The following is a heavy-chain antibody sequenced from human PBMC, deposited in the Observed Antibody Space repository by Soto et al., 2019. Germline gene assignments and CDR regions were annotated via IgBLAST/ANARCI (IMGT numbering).Heavy chain of an antibody. CDR3: VKEANPFINTLVVFIFDY. J-gene: IGHJ4*02. CDR1: GYTFTSYG. CDR2: ISAYNGNT. Sequence: ASVNVSCKASGYTFTSYGISWVRQAPGQGLEWMGWISAYNGNTNYAQKLQGRVTMTTDTSTSTAYMELRSLRSDDTAVYYCVKEANPFINTLVVFIFDYWGQGTQVTVSS. V-gene: IGHV1-18*01. D-gene: IGHD2-2*01.